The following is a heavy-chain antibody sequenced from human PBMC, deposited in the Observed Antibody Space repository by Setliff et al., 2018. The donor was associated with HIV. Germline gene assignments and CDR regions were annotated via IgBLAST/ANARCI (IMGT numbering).Heavy chain of an antibody. CDR2: IFPSGGT. D-gene: IGHD3-10*01. Sequence: SETLSLTCAFSGSSFSSVYHWAWIRQPPGKGLECIGTIFPSGGTYYNPSLKSRVTISVDTSKHQFSLRLSSVTAADTAVYYCARLYYYGSGNYNDAFDIWGQGTMVTVSS. CDR1: GSSFSSVYH. CDR3: ARLYYYGSGNYNDAFDI. V-gene: IGHV4-38-2*01. J-gene: IGHJ3*02.